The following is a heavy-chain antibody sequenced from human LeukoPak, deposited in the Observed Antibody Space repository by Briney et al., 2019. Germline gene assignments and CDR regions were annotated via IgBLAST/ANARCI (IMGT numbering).Heavy chain of an antibody. V-gene: IGHV3-33*01. D-gene: IGHD4-17*01. CDR2: IWYDGTNK. CDR1: GFAFSSFG. CDR3: ARATVTRWFDP. J-gene: IGHJ5*02. Sequence: GSLRLSCAASGFAFSSFGMHWVRQAPGKGLEWVAVIWYDGTNKYYADSVKGRFTISRDNSKNTLYLQMNSLRAEDTAVYYCARATVTRWFDPWGQGTLVTVSS.